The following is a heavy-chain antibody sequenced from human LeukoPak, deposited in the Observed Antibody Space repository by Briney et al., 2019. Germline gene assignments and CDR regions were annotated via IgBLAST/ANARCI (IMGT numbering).Heavy chain of an antibody. CDR1: GGSISSGGYY. Sequence: SETLSLTCTVSGGSISSGGYYWSWIRQHPGKGLEWNGYIYYSGSTYYNPSLKSRVTISVDTSKNQFSLKLSSVTAADTAVYYCARDRFNSRLYYYYGMDVWGQGTTVTVSS. D-gene: IGHD6-25*01. CDR2: IYYSGST. J-gene: IGHJ6*02. CDR3: ARDRFNSRLYYYYGMDV. V-gene: IGHV4-31*03.